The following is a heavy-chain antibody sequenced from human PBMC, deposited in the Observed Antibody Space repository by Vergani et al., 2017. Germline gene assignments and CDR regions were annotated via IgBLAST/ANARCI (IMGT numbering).Heavy chain of an antibody. CDR1: GFTFSSYG. Sequence: QEQLVESGGGVVQPGTSLRLSCAASGFTFSSYGMHWVRQAPGKGLEWVALIWYDGSMKYYADSVKGRFTISRDNAKNSLYLQMNSLRAEDTAVYYCAREDIVVENYGMDVWGQGTTVTVSS. J-gene: IGHJ6*02. D-gene: IGHD2-15*01. V-gene: IGHV3-33*01. CDR2: IWYDGSMK. CDR3: AREDIVVENYGMDV.